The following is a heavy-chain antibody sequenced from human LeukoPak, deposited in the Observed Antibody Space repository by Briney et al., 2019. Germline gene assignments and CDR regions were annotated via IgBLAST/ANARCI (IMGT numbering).Heavy chain of an antibody. CDR1: GFTVSSNY. V-gene: IGHV3-66*01. D-gene: IGHD6-13*01. Sequence: GGSLRLSCAASGFTVSSNYMSWVRQAPGKGLEWVSVIYSGGKTYYADSVKGRFTISRDNSKNTLYLQMNSLRAEDTAVYYCAKDSAAAAGHRIPYYFDYWGQGTLVTVSS. CDR3: AKDSAAAAGHRIPYYFDY. J-gene: IGHJ4*02. CDR2: IYSGGKT.